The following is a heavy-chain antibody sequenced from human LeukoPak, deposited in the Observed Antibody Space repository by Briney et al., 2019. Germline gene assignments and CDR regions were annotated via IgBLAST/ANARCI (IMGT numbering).Heavy chain of an antibody. J-gene: IGHJ3*02. Sequence: PSETLSLTCAVYGGPFSGYYWSWIRQPPGKGLEWIGEINHSGSTNYNPSIKSRVTISVDKSKNQFSLKLSSVTAADTAVYYCARGSSYLYAFDIWGQGTMVTVSS. CDR1: GGPFSGYY. V-gene: IGHV4-34*01. CDR2: INHSGST. CDR3: ARGSSYLYAFDI.